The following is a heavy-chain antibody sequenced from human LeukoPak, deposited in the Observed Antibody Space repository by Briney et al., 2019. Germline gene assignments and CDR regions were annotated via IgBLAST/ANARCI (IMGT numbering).Heavy chain of an antibody. V-gene: IGHV4-34*01. CDR1: GGSFRGYY. CDR3: ARDSPRRYDSSGYYYNWFDP. J-gene: IGHJ5*02. CDR2: IDHSGST. Sequence: SETLSLTCAVFGGSFRGYYWSWIRQPPGKGLEWIGEIDHSGSTNYNPSLKSRVTISVDTSKNQFSLKLSSVTAADTAVYYCARDSPRRYDSSGYYYNWFDPWGQGTLVTVSS. D-gene: IGHD3-22*01.